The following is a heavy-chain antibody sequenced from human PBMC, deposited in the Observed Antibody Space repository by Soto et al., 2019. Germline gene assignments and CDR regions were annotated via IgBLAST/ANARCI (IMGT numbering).Heavy chain of an antibody. CDR1: GYTFTSYG. Sequence: VKVSCKASGYTFTSYGISWVRQAPGQGLEWMGWISAYNGNTNYAQKLQGRVTMTTDTSTSTAYMELRSLRSDDTAVYYCARGSDDYSKSRSTYSGYWGQGTLVTVSS. J-gene: IGHJ4*02. CDR3: ARGSDDYSKSRSTYSGY. CDR2: ISAYNGNT. V-gene: IGHV1-18*01. D-gene: IGHD4-4*01.